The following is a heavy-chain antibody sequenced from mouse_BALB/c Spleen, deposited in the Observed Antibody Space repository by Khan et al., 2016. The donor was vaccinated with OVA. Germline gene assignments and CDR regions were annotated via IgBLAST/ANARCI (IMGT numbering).Heavy chain of an antibody. CDR1: GYSITSDYA. J-gene: IGHJ2*01. Sequence: QLEESGPGLVKPSQSLSLTCTVTGYSITSDYAWNWIRQFPGNELEWMGFISYSGNTHDNPSLKSRISITRDTYENQFFLQLNSVTTEDTATYYCARISGGDFDYWGQGTTLTVSS. V-gene: IGHV3-2*02. CDR2: ISYSGNT. CDR3: ARISGGDFDY. D-gene: IGHD4-1*01.